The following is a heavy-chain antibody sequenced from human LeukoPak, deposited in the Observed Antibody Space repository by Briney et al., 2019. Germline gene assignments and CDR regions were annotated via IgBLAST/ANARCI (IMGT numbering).Heavy chain of an antibody. CDR3: ARERSSGYYTEDAFDI. D-gene: IGHD3-22*01. CDR1: GYSFTSYW. Sequence: GESLRISCKASGYSFTSYWIGWVRQMPEKGLERMGIIYPGDSDTRYSPSFQGQVTISADKSISTAYLQWSSLKASDTAMYYCARERSSGYYTEDAFDIWGQGTMVTVSS. CDR2: IYPGDSDT. V-gene: IGHV5-51*01. J-gene: IGHJ3*02.